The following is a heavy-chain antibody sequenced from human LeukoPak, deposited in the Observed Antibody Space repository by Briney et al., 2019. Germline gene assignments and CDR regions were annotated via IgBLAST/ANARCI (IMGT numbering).Heavy chain of an antibody. J-gene: IGHJ4*02. CDR2: IYGGVTGSP. CDR3: AKDLTPDGVWDIDY. D-gene: IGHD3-9*01. Sequence: GGSLRLSCVASGFTFSKYTMSWVRQAPGKGLEWVAGIYGGVTGSPLYAESVLGRFTISRDNSKNTLYLQMNSLSDEDTAVYYCAKDLTPDGVWDIDYWGQGIPITVSS. CDR1: GFTFSKYT. V-gene: IGHV3-23*01.